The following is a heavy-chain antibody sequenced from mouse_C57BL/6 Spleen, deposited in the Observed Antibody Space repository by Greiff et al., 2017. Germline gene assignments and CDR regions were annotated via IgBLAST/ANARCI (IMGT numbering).Heavy chain of an antibody. J-gene: IGHJ3*01. Sequence: VQLQQSGAELVRPGASVKLSCTASGFNIKDDYMHWVKQRPEQGLEWIGWIDPENGDTEYASKFQGKATITADTSSNTAYLQLSSLTSEDTAVYYGTTSYYYGSSPRFAYWGQGTLVTVSA. D-gene: IGHD1-1*01. CDR1: GFNIKDDY. CDR3: TTSYYYGSSPRFAY. CDR2: IDPENGDT. V-gene: IGHV14-4*01.